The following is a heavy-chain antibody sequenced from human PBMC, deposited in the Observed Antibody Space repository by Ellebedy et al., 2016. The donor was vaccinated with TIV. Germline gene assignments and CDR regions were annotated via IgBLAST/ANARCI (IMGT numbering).Heavy chain of an antibody. CDR2: FDPEDGET. J-gene: IGHJ4*02. CDR3: ATRGGSYYELDY. CDR1: GYTLTELS. V-gene: IGHV1-24*01. D-gene: IGHD1-26*01. Sequence: AASVKVSCKVSGYTLTELSMHWVRQAPGKGLEWMGGFDPEDGETIYAQKFQGRVTMTEDTSTDTAYMELSSLRSEDTAVYYCATRGGSYYELDYWGQGTLVTVSS.